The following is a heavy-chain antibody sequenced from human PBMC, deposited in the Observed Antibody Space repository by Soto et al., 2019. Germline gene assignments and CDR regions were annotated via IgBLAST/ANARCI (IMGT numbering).Heavy chain of an antibody. D-gene: IGHD1-7*01. J-gene: IGHJ3*01. CDR2: IYYSGST. V-gene: IGHV4-59*08. CDR3: ARRTTYGTSDF. CDR1: GGSISSHY. Sequence: SETLSLTCTVSGGSISSHYWSWIRQPPGKGLEWIGFIYYSGSTNYNPSLKSRVTISVDTSKNQFSLKVKSVTAADTAVYYCARRTTYGTSDFCGPGIMVTVSS.